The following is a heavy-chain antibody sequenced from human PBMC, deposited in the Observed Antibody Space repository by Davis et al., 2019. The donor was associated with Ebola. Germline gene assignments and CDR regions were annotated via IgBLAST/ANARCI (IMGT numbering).Heavy chain of an antibody. J-gene: IGHJ2*01. CDR3: ARGVVVSPWYFDL. CDR1: GYTFTAYY. Sequence: AASVKVSCKASGYTFTAYYIHWVRQAPGQGLGWMGWINTNNGDTSYPQKFQGWVTMARDTSITTAYMELNRLTSDDTAVYYCARGVVVSPWYFDLWGRGTLVTVSS. V-gene: IGHV1-2*04. D-gene: IGHD2-15*01. CDR2: INTNNGDT.